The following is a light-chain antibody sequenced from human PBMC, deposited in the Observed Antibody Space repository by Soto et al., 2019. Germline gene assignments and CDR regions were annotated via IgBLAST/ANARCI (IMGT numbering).Light chain of an antibody. CDR3: LQHNSYPRT. V-gene: IGKV1-17*01. Sequence: DIQMTEFPSSLSTSVRVSGTITCXASQGIRKDLGWYQQKPGKAHKRLMQAASSLQSGVPSRVSGSGAGTEFTLPSSSLQPEDCATYYCLQHNSYPRTCGQGTKVDIK. CDR1: QGIRKD. J-gene: IGKJ1*01. CDR2: AAS.